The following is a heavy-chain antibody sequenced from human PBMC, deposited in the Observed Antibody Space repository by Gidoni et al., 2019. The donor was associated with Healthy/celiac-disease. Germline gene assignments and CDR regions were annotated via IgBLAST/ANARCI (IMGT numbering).Heavy chain of an antibody. J-gene: IGHJ3*02. CDR2: ISSSGSTI. Sequence: QVQLVESGGGLVKPGGSLRLSCAASGFPFSDYYMSWIRQAPGKGLEWVSYISSSGSTIYYADAVKGRFTISRDNAKNSLYLQMNSLRAEDTAVYYCARRPFYGDYSDAFDIWGQGTMVTVSS. V-gene: IGHV3-11*01. CDR3: ARRPFYGDYSDAFDI. CDR1: GFPFSDYY. D-gene: IGHD4-17*01.